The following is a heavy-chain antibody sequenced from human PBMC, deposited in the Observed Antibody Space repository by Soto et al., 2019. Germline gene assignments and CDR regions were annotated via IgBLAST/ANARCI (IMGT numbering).Heavy chain of an antibody. J-gene: IGHJ4*02. V-gene: IGHV4-34*01. Sequence: QVQLQQWGAGLLKPSETLSLTCAVYGGSFSGYYWNWIRQPPGKGLEWIGEINHSGSTNYNPSLTSRATISVDASKNHFSLKLSSVTAADTAVYYCTRGDGYTLIDYWGQGTLVTVSS. CDR1: GGSFSGYY. CDR3: TRGDGYTLIDY. CDR2: INHSGST. D-gene: IGHD5-12*01.